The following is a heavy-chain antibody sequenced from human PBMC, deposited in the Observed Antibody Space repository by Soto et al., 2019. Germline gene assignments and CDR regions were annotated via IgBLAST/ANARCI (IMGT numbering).Heavy chain of an antibody. Sequence: SETLSRTCTVSGGSISSSSYYWGWIRQPPGKGLEWIGYLYYSGSTYYNPSLKSRVTISLDMSKNQFSLKLNSVTAADTAVYYCARVRNYFDYWGQGTLVTVSS. CDR1: GGSISSSSYY. J-gene: IGHJ4*02. CDR2: LYYSGST. V-gene: IGHV4-31*03. CDR3: ARVRNYFDY.